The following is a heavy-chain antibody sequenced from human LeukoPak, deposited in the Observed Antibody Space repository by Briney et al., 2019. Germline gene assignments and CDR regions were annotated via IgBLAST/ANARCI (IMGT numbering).Heavy chain of an antibody. J-gene: IGHJ4*02. D-gene: IGHD3-22*01. Sequence: GGSLRLSCATSGFTFSSYAMNWVRQAPGKGLEWVSSISGSGGKTSYADSVKGRFTISRDNSKNTPYVQMNSLRAEDTAVYYCAKEYASDLYDSGVWGQGTLVTVSS. CDR1: GFTFSSYA. V-gene: IGHV3-23*01. CDR3: AKEYASDLYDSGV. CDR2: ISGSGGKT.